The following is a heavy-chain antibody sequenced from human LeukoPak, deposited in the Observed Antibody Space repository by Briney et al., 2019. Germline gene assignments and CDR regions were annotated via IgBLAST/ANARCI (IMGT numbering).Heavy chain of an antibody. Sequence: GGSLRLSCAASGFTSSSYWMSWVRQAPGKGLEWVANIKQDGSEKYYVDSVKGRFTISRDNAKNSLYLQMNSLRAEDTAVYYCARVMRVAVAGPLYYFDYWGQGTLVTVSS. V-gene: IGHV3-7*01. D-gene: IGHD6-19*01. CDR3: ARVMRVAVAGPLYYFDY. CDR2: IKQDGSEK. CDR1: GFTSSSYW. J-gene: IGHJ4*02.